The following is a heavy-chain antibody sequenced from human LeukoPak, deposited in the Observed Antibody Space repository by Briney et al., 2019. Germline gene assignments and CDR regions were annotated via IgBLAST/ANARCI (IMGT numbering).Heavy chain of an antibody. CDR3: TRVGPSYTWDF. Sequence: GGSLRLSCEASGFDFNNFWMYWVRQVAGEGPLWVARINNYGNKTTYEDSVKDRFTISRDNAQNTLYLQMDSLRVEDTAVYYCTRVGPSYTWDFWGQGTLVAVSS. CDR1: GFDFNNFW. CDR2: INNYGNKT. V-gene: IGHV3-74*03. J-gene: IGHJ4*02. D-gene: IGHD3-16*01.